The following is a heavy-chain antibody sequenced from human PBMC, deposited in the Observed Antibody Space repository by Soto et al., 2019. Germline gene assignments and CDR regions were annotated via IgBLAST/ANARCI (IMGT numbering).Heavy chain of an antibody. D-gene: IGHD7-27*01. Sequence: ITLRDSGPTGGKPTQPLMLTCSSSGFALTSSPVVWAGIGQPPEKPLEWLAVIYGVDDKRYSQFLKSRLTIAKDTSKNQVVLTMAYMDPVDTATYFCAHRGDMNGNWDQGYLDNWGQGILVTVSS. CDR3: AHRGDMNGNWDQGYLDN. V-gene: IGHV2-5*02. CDR1: GFALTSSPVV. J-gene: IGHJ4*02. CDR2: IYGVDDK.